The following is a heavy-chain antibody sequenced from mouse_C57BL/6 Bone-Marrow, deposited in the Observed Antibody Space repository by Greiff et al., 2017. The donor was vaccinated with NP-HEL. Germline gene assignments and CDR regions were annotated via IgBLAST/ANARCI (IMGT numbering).Heavy chain of an antibody. Sequence: VQLQQSGAELARPGASVKLSCKASGYTFTSYGISWVKQRTGQGLEWIGEIYPRSGNNYYNEKFKGKATLPAEKSSSTAYMELRSLTSEDSAVYFCARDLYDYDGVLFDYWGQGTTLTVSS. J-gene: IGHJ2*01. CDR3: ARDLYDYDGVLFDY. CDR2: IYPRSGNN. V-gene: IGHV1-81*01. CDR1: GYTFTSYG. D-gene: IGHD2-4*01.